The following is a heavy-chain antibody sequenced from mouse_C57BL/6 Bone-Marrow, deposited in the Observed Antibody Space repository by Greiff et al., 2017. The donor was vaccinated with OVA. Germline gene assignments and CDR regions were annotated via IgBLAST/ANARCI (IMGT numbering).Heavy chain of an antibody. CDR2: IYIGNGYT. V-gene: IGHV1-58*01. J-gene: IGHJ2*01. CDR3: ARGVLFYYYGRSYIDY. Sequence: VQLKQSGAELVRPGSSVKMSCKTSGYTFTSYGINWVKQRPGKGLEWIGYIYIGNGYTDYTEKFKGKATLTSDTSSSTAYMKLSSLTSEDSAIYFSARGVLFYYYGRSYIDYWGQGTTLTVSS. CDR1: GYTFTSYG. D-gene: IGHD1-1*01.